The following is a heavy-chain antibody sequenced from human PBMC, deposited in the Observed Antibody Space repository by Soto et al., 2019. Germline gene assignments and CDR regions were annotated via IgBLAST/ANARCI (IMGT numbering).Heavy chain of an antibody. Sequence: LSLTCTVSGGSFTGHLWSWVRQPPGKGLEWIGEVSHSGNTKYYPSLRSRVTLSVDSSKNQISLALTSVTAADTAVYYCARAKFESTGWHQFDIWGQGTLVTVSS. J-gene: IGHJ4*02. V-gene: IGHV4-34*01. CDR2: VSHSGNT. CDR3: ARAKFESTGWHQFDI. D-gene: IGHD7-27*01. CDR1: GGSFTGHL.